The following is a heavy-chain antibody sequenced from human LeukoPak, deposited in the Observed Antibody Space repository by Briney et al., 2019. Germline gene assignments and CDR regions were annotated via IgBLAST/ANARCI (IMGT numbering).Heavy chain of an antibody. CDR2: IWYDGSNK. CDR3: ARDRGYVVPAAVSYCFDY. J-gene: IGHJ4*02. CDR1: GFTFSSYG. D-gene: IGHD2-2*01. Sequence: GRSLRLSCAASGFTFSSYGMHWVRQAPGKGLEWVAVIWYDGSNKYYADSVKGRFTISRDNSKNTLYLQMNSLRAEDTAVYYCARDRGYVVPAAVSYCFDYWGQGTLVTVSS. V-gene: IGHV3-33*01.